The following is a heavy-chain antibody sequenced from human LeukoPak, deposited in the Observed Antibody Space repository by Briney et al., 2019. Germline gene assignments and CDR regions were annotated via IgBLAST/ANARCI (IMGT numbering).Heavy chain of an antibody. CDR2: INHSGNT. D-gene: IGHD3-22*01. CDR3: ARGVGSGYTDY. Sequence: SETLSLTCAVYGGSFSGYYWSWIRQPPGKGLEWIGEINHSGNTNYNPSLKSRVTISLDTSKNQFSLKLISVTAADTAVCYCARGVGSGYTDYWGQGALVTVSS. CDR1: GGSFSGYY. V-gene: IGHV4-34*01. J-gene: IGHJ4*02.